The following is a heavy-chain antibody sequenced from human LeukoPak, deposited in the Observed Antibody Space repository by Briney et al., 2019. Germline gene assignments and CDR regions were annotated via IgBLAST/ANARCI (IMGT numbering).Heavy chain of an antibody. D-gene: IGHD3-10*01. V-gene: IGHV1-2*06. J-gene: IGHJ4*02. CDR2: FDPNTGDT. CDR1: GQSLTGYF. Sequence: GASVKVSCKASGQSLTGYFIHWVRQAPGQGLEWVGRFDPNTGDTIYAQNFQGRVTVTSATSISTAYMELSRLTSDDTAVYFCARLGLHGSGTYYFFDYWGQGTLVTVSS. CDR3: ARLGLHGSGTYYFFDY.